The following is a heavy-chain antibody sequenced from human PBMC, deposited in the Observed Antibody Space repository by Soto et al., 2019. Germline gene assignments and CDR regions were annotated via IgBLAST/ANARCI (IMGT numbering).Heavy chain of an antibody. CDR3: ARGDWWLFDY. CDR1: GYTFTSYG. D-gene: IGHD2-8*02. J-gene: IGHJ4*02. CDR2: INAGNGNT. Sequence: ASVKVPCKAFGYTFTSYGIDGVRQAPGQRLEWMGWINAGNGNTKYSQKFQGRVTITRDTSASTAYMELSSLKSEDTAVYYCARGDWWLFDYWGQGTLVT. V-gene: IGHV1-3*01.